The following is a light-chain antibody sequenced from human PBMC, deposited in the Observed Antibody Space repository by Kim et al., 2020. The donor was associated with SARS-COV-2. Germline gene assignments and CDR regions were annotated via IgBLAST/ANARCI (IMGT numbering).Light chain of an antibody. J-gene: IGKJ1*01. CDR1: QTVGNNY. CDR3: QQYGLSPRT. Sequence: PGERATLSCRATQTVGNNYLAWHQQKPGQAPRLLIYGASNRATGIPDRFSGSGSGTGFTLTISRLEPEDSAVYYCQQYGLSPRTFGQGTKVDIK. V-gene: IGKV3-20*01. CDR2: GAS.